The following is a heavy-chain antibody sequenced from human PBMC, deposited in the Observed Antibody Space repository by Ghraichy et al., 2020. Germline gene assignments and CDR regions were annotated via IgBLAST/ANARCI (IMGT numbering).Heavy chain of an antibody. CDR2: ISGSGGST. V-gene: IGHV3-23*01. CDR3: ANPRVGGYYYYGMDV. CDR1: GFTFSSYA. Sequence: GGSLRLSCAASGFTFSSYAMSWVRQAPGKGLEWVSAISGSGGSTYYADSVKGRFTISRDNSKNTLYLQMNSLRAEDTAVYYCANPRVGGYYYYGMDVWGQGTTVTVSS. D-gene: IGHD1-26*01. J-gene: IGHJ6*02.